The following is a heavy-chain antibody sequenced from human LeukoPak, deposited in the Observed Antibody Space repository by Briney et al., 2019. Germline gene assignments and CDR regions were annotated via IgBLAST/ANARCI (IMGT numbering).Heavy chain of an antibody. CDR1: GFTFSDFA. CDR2: IASETYGGTA. Sequence: GGSLRLSCAASGFTFSDFAMIWVRQPPGKGLEWVGFIASETYGGTAEYAASVKGRFTISRDDSKSIAYLQMNSLKTEDTAVYYCTRDQTPYYWGQGTLVTVSS. CDR3: TRDQTPYY. V-gene: IGHV3-49*04. J-gene: IGHJ4*02.